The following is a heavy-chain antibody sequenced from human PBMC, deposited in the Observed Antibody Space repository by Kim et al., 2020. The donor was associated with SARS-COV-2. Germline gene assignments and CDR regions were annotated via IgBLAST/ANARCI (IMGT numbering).Heavy chain of an antibody. CDR3: ARLSSSPPGDFDY. V-gene: IGHV3-23*01. D-gene: IGHD6-13*01. CDR2: ISGSGSRI. CDR1: GFTFSNYA. Sequence: GGSLRLSCAASGFTFSNYAMSWVRQAAGKGLEWVSAISGSGSRIHYADSVKGRFTISRDNSKNTLYLQMNSLRAEDTAVYYCARLSSSPPGDFDYWGQGT. J-gene: IGHJ4*02.